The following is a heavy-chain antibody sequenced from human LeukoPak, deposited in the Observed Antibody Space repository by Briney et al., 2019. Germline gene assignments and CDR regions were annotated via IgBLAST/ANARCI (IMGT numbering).Heavy chain of an antibody. J-gene: IGHJ4*02. CDR1: GVSIITTSYD. V-gene: IGHV4-39*01. CDR3: ARLFDN. CDR2: ISYGGST. Sequence: SETLALTCTVSGVSIITTSYDWGWIRQPPGKGLEWIGSISYGGSTNYNPSLKSRVTLSLDASKNQFSLRVSSVTAADTAVYYCARLFDNWRQGTLVTVSS.